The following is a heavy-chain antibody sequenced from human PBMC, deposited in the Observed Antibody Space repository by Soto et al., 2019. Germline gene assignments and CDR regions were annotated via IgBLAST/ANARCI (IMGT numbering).Heavy chain of an antibody. Sequence: EVQLVESGGGLVKPGGSLRLSCAASGFTFSTYTMNWVLQTPGKGLELVSSISSGSNYIYYADSLKGRFTISRDNAKNSLYLQMNSLRAEDTAVYYCARDYGKLNPWGQGTLVTVSS. CDR2: ISSGSNYI. D-gene: IGHD2-15*01. V-gene: IGHV3-21*01. CDR3: ARDYGKLNP. J-gene: IGHJ5*02. CDR1: GFTFSTYT.